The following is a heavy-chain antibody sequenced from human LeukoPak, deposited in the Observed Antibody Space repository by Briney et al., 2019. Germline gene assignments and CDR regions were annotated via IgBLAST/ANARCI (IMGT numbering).Heavy chain of an antibody. Sequence: GRSLRLSCAASGFSFNIYSMSWVRQAPGKVREWGSCISCNGGGIYYADSVKGRFTISRDNSKNTVSLQMNSLRGEDTAVYYCAKDRRECSGDTYYPHFDCWGQGTLVTVSS. V-gene: IGHV3-23*01. CDR3: AKDRRECSGDTYYPHFDC. CDR1: GFSFNIYS. CDR2: ISCNGGGI. J-gene: IGHJ4*02. D-gene: IGHD2-15*01.